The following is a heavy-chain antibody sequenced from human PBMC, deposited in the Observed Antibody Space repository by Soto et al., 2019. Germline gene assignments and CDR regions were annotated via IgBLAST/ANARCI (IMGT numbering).Heavy chain of an antibody. J-gene: IGHJ6*02. CDR2: IYPGDSDT. CDR1: GYSFTSYW. CDR3: ARLHYYSSGNPHCGMDV. V-gene: IGHV5-51*01. D-gene: IGHD3-10*01. Sequence: GESLKISCKGSGYSFTSYWIGWVRQMPGKGLEWMGIIYPGDSDTRYSPSFQGQVTISADKSISNAYLQWSSLKASDTAMYYCARLHYYSSGNPHCGMDVWGQGTTVTVSS.